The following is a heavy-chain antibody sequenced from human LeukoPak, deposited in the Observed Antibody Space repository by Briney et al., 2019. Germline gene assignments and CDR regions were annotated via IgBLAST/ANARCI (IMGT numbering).Heavy chain of an antibody. D-gene: IGHD6-13*01. CDR3: ARDPYSSSWQTFDY. CDR1: GYTFTSYG. J-gene: IGHJ4*02. CDR2: ISAYNGNT. V-gene: IGHV1-18*01. Sequence: ASVKVSCKASGYTFTSYGISWVRQAPGQGLEWMGWISAYNGNTNYAQKLQGRVTMTTDTSTGTAYMELRSLRSDDTAVYYCARDPYSSSWQTFDYWGQGTLVTVSS.